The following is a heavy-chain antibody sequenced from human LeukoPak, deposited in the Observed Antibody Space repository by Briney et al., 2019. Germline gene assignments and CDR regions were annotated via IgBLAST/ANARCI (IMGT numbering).Heavy chain of an antibody. CDR1: GGSITNYY. D-gene: IGHD4/OR15-4a*01. CDR3: ARALTISAFDI. CDR2: IFYSGST. Sequence: SETLSLTCTVSGGSITNYYWSWIRQPPGKGLEWIAYIFYSGSTNYNPSLKSRVTISVDTSKNQFSLKLSSVTAADTAVYYCARALTISAFDIWGQGTMVTVSS. V-gene: IGHV4-59*01. J-gene: IGHJ3*02.